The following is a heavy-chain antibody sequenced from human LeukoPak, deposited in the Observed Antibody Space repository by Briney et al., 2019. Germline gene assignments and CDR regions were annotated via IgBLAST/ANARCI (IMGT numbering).Heavy chain of an antibody. CDR2: ISYDGSNK. CDR3: AREGRPAPTWNYRDRTGGGMDV. V-gene: IGHV3-30*03. Sequence: PGGSLRLSCAASRFTFSSYSMNWVRQAPGKGLEWVAVISYDGSNKYYADSVKGRFTISRDNSKNTLYLQMNSLRAEDTAVYYCAREGRPAPTWNYRDRTGGGMDVWGQGTTVTVSS. J-gene: IGHJ6*02. CDR1: RFTFSSYS. D-gene: IGHD1-7*01.